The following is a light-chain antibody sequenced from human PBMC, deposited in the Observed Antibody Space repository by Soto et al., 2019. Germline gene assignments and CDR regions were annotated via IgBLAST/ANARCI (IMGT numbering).Light chain of an antibody. CDR2: EVT. CDR1: SNDVGYYNY. CDR3: RSYRTAYTEV. V-gene: IGLV2-14*01. Sequence: QSALTQPRSVSGSPGQSITISCTGTSNDVGYYNYVSWYQQHPGQAPKLMISEVTTRPSGVSDRFSGSKSGNTASLTISRLQAEEEAHYYCRSYRTAYTEVFGGGTKLTVL. J-gene: IGLJ3*02.